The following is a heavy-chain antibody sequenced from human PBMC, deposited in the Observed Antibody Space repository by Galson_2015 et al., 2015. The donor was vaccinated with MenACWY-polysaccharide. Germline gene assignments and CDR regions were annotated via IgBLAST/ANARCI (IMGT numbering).Heavy chain of an antibody. CDR1: GFTFSSYA. J-gene: IGHJ4*02. Sequence: SLRLSCAASGFTFSSYAMSWVRQAPGKGLEWVSAISGSGGSTYYADSVKGRFTISRDNSKNTLYLQMNSLRAEDTAVYYCAKDLSCSGGSCPDHDYWGQGTLFTVSS. V-gene: IGHV3-23*01. CDR2: ISGSGGST. D-gene: IGHD2-15*01. CDR3: AKDLSCSGGSCPDHDY.